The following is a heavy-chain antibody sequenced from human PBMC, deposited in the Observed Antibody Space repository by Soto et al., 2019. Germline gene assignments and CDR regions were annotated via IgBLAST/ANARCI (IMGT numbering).Heavy chain of an antibody. V-gene: IGHV3-74*01. CDR3: AYFTSGCPT. J-gene: IGHJ4*02. CDR2: ISSDGSST. Sequence: EVQLVESGGGLVQPGGSLRLSCAASSNYWVHWVRQAPGKGLVWVSRISSDGSSTSYADSVKGRFTISRDNAKNTLYLQMNSLRAEDTAVYYCAYFTSGCPTWGQGTLVTVSS. D-gene: IGHD6-19*01. CDR1: SNYW.